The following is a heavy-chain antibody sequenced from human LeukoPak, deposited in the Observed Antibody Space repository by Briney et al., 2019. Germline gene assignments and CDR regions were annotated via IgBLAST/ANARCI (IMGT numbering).Heavy chain of an antibody. D-gene: IGHD6-6*01. CDR2: ISSSSSTI. V-gene: IGHV3-48*01. Sequence: GGSLRLSCAASGFTFSSYSMNWVRQAPGKGLEWVSYISSSSSTIYYADSVKGRFTISRDNSKNTLYLQMNGLRTEDTAVYYCAKEDSSSSDYWGQGTLVTVSS. CDR3: AKEDSSSSDY. J-gene: IGHJ4*02. CDR1: GFTFSSYS.